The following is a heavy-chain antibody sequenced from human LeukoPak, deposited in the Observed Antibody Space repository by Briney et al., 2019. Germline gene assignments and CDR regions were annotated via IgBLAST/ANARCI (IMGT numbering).Heavy chain of an antibody. Sequence: PGRSLRLSCAASGFTFDDYAMHWVRQAPGKGLGWVSGISWNSGSIGYADSVKGRFTISRDNAKNSLYLQMNSLRAEDTALYYCAKDISGGSYYFDYWGQGTLVTVSS. CDR1: GFTFDDYA. D-gene: IGHD2-15*01. J-gene: IGHJ4*02. CDR3: AKDISGGSYYFDY. CDR2: ISWNSGSI. V-gene: IGHV3-9*01.